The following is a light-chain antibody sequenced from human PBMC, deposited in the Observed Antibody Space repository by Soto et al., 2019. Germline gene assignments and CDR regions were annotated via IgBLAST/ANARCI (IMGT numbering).Light chain of an antibody. V-gene: IGLV4-69*01. CDR3: QTWGAGIPV. CDR1: SGHSSYA. Sequence: QSVLTQSPSASASLGASVNLTCTLSSGHSSYAIAWHQQQAEKGPRHLMRLNSDGSHSKGGGLPDRFSGSSSGAERYLTISSLPPEDEADYYCQTWGAGIPVFGGGTKLTVL. CDR2: LNSDGSH. J-gene: IGLJ2*01.